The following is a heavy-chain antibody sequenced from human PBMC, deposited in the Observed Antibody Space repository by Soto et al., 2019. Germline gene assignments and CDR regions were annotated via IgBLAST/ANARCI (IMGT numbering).Heavy chain of an antibody. V-gene: IGHV1-69*13. Sequence: GASVKVSCKASGGTFSSYAISWVRQAPGQGLEWMGGIIPIFGTANYAQKFQGRVTITADESTSTAYMELSSLRSEDTAVYYCAKGDSSWSDAFDIWGQGTMVTVSS. CDR3: AKGDSSWSDAFDI. J-gene: IGHJ3*02. CDR2: IIPIFGTA. CDR1: GGTFSSYA. D-gene: IGHD6-13*01.